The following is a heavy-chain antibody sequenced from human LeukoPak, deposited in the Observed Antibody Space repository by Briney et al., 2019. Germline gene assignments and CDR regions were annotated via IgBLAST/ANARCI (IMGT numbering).Heavy chain of an antibody. J-gene: IGHJ4*02. D-gene: IGHD1-26*01. CDR3: ARGFQGGSQDY. V-gene: IGHV4-39*07. Sequence: SETLSLTRTVSGGSISSSSYYWGWIRQPPGKGLEWIGSIYYSGSTYYNPSLKSRVTISVDTSKNQFSLKLSSVTAADTAVYYCARGFQGGSQDYWGQGTLVTVSS. CDR2: IYYSGST. CDR1: GGSISSSSYY.